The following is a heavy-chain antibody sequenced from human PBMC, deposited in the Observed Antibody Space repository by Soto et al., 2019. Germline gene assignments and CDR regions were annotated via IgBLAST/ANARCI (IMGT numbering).Heavy chain of an antibody. CDR2: IYYSGST. CDR3: ARDLWEYDSSGSYYYYGMDV. CDR1: GGSVSSGGYY. D-gene: IGHD3-22*01. J-gene: IGHJ6*02. Sequence: SETLSLTCTVSGGSVSSGGYYWSWIRQHPGKGLEWIGYIYYSGSTYYNPSLKSRVTISVDTSKNQFSLKLSSVTAADTAVYYCARDLWEYDSSGSYYYYGMDVWGQGTTVTVSS. V-gene: IGHV4-31*03.